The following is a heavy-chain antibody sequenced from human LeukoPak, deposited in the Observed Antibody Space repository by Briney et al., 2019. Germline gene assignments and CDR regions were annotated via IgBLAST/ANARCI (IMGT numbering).Heavy chain of an antibody. V-gene: IGHV1-18*01. D-gene: IGHD3-22*01. Sequence: GASVKVSCKASGYTFTSYGISWVRQAPGQGLEWMGWISAYNGNTNYAQKLQGRVTMTTDTSTSTAYMELRSLRSDDTAVYYCARDGDYYDSSGPINSDYWGQGTLVTVSS. CDR1: GYTFTSYG. J-gene: IGHJ4*02. CDR2: ISAYNGNT. CDR3: ARDGDYYDSSGPINSDY.